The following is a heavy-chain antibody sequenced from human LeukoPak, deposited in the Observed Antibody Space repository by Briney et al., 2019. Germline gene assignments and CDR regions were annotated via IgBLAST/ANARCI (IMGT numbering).Heavy chain of an antibody. CDR1: GYTFTVCH. Sequence: ASEKVSCKASGYTFTVCHLHWVRQAPGQGLEWMGWISPDNGGTNYAQKFQGRVTMTRDPSSTTAYMEMTRLTSADTAVYYCARVGYYGSGTFGYWGQGAQVTVSS. D-gene: IGHD3-10*01. J-gene: IGHJ4*02. CDR2: ISPDNGGT. CDR3: ARVGYYGSGTFGY. V-gene: IGHV1-2*02.